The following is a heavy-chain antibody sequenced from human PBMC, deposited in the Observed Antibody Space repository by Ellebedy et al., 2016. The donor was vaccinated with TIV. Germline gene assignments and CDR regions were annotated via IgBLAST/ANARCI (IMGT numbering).Heavy chain of an antibody. V-gene: IGHV1-69*04. CDR2: IIPILGIA. Sequence: AASVKVSCKASGDTFRSYGISWVRQAPGQGLEWMGRIIPILGIANYAQKFQGRVTITADKSTSTAYMELSSLRSEDTAVYYCETDLRSRGYSYGNTFDYWGQGTLVTVSS. CDR1: GDTFRSYG. J-gene: IGHJ4*02. CDR3: ETDLRSRGYSYGNTFDY. D-gene: IGHD5-18*01.